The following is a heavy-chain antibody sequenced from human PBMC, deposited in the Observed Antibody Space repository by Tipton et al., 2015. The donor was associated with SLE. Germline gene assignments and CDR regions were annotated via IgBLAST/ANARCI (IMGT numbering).Heavy chain of an antibody. CDR2: ISGSGGTR. CDR1: GFTFSSFD. V-gene: IGHV3-48*03. D-gene: IGHD2-2*01. Sequence: SLRLSCAASGFTFSSFDMNWVRQAPGKGLEWVSYISGSGGTRYYADSVKGRFTISRDNAKKSLYLQMNSLRAEDTAVYYCARRVGGYYGMDVWGQGTTVTVSS. CDR3: ARRVGGYYGMDV. J-gene: IGHJ6*02.